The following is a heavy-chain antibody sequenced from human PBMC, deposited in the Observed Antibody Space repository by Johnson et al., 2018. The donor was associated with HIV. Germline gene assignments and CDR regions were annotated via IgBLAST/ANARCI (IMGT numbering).Heavy chain of an antibody. CDR3: ARDGRYCSGGSCPDAFDI. D-gene: IGHD2-15*01. CDR1: GFTFSSYA. V-gene: IGHV3-30-3*01. J-gene: IGHJ3*02. Sequence: QVQLVESGGGLVQPGGSLRPSCAVSGFTFSSYAMSWVRQAPGKGLEWVAVISYDGSNEYFADSVKGRFTISRDNFKNTLYLQMNSLRAEDTAVYYCARDGRYCSGGSCPDAFDIWGQGTMVTVSS. CDR2: ISYDGSNE.